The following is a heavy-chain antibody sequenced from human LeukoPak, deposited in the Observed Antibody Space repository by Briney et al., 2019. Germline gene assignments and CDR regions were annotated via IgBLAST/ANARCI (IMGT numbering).Heavy chain of an antibody. CDR3: VSPRGFSYGYFDY. CDR2: IYYSKNT. Sequence: PSETLSLTCTVSGGSISSSSAYWGWIRQPPGKGLEWIGSIYYSKNTYYNPSLKSRVTISADTSKNQFSLTLGSVSTTDTAVYYCVSPRGFSYGYFDYWGQGTLVTVSS. CDR1: GGSISSSSAY. J-gene: IGHJ4*02. D-gene: IGHD5-18*01. V-gene: IGHV4-39*01.